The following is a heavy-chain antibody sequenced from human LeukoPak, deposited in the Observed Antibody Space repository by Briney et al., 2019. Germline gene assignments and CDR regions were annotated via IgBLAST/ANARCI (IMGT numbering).Heavy chain of an antibody. V-gene: IGHV4-39*01. Sequence: PSETLSLTCTVSGGSISSSSYYWGWIRQPPGKGLEWIGSIYYSGSTYYNPSLKSRVTISVDTFNNQFSLKLSSLTAADTAVYYCARLYDFSLDWGQGTLVTVSS. CDR3: ARLYDFSLD. CDR1: GGSISSSSYY. D-gene: IGHD3-3*01. J-gene: IGHJ4*02. CDR2: IYYSGST.